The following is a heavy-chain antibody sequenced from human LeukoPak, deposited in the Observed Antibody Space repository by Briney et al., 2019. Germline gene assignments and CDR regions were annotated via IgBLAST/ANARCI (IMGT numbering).Heavy chain of an antibody. J-gene: IGHJ5*02. D-gene: IGHD1-1*01. V-gene: IGHV1-69*01. CDR2: IIPIFGTA. CDR3: ARDNRNDVNSWFDP. Sequence: SVEVSCKASGGTFSSYAISWVRQAPGQGLEWMGGIIPIFGTANYAQKFQGRVTITADESTSTAYMELSSLRSDDTAVYYCARDNRNDVNSWFDPWGQGTLVTVSS. CDR1: GGTFSSYA.